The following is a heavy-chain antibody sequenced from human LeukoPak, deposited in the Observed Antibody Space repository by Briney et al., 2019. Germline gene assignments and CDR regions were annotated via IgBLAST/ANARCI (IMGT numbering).Heavy chain of an antibody. Sequence: ASVKVSCKASGYTFTNFGISWVRQAPGQGLEWLGWINANSGTTNYAPKVQGRVTMTTDTSTSTAYMELRSLRSDDTAVYYCARGGLYYDILTGAFDIWGQGTMVTVSS. CDR3: ARGGLYYDILTGAFDI. V-gene: IGHV1-18*01. J-gene: IGHJ3*02. CDR2: INANSGTT. CDR1: GYTFTNFG. D-gene: IGHD3-9*01.